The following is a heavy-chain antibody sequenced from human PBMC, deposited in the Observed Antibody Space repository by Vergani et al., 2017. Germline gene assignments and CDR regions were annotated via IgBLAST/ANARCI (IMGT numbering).Heavy chain of an antibody. CDR2: IRSKANSYAT. Sequence: EVPLVESGGGLVQSGGSLKLSCAASGFILSGSSMHWVRQASGKGMEWVGRIRSKANSYATAYAASVKGRFTISRDDSKNTAYLQMNSRKTEDTAVYYCTRLPSNYGHWGQGTLVTVSS. CDR1: GFILSGSS. D-gene: IGHD4-11*01. CDR3: TRLPSNYGH. V-gene: IGHV3-73*02. J-gene: IGHJ4*02.